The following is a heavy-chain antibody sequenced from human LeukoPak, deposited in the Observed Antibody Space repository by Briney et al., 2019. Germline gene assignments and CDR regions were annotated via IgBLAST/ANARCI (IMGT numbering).Heavy chain of an antibody. J-gene: IGHJ4*02. CDR2: IYYSGST. CDR1: GGSFSSYY. CDR3: ARERMTATH. V-gene: IGHV4-39*02. Sequence: SETLSLTCAVYGGSFSSYYWGWIRQPPGKGLEWIGSIYYSGSTYYNPSLKSRVTISVDTSKNQFSLKLSSVTAADTAVYYCARERMTATHWGQGTLVTVSS. D-gene: IGHD2-21*02.